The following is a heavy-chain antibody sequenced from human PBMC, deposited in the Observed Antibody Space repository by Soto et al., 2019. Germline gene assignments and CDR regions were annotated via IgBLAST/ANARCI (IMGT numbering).Heavy chain of an antibody. CDR3: VREASGEFDY. CDR2: INAGNGDT. V-gene: IGHV1-3*01. J-gene: IGHJ4*02. D-gene: IGHD2-15*01. CDR1: GYTFTTYA. Sequence: ASVKVSCKASGYTFTTYAMQWVRQAPGQRLEWMGWINAGNGDTKYSQKFQGRVTITRDTSASTAYMELSSLRSEDTAVYYCVREASGEFDYWGQGTLVTVSS.